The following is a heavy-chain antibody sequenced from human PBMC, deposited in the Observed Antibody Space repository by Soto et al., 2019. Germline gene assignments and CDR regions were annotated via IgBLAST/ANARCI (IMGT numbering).Heavy chain of an antibody. Sequence: PGGSLRLSCAASGFTFSDHGMHWVRQAPGKGLEWVSSISGSVGSTFYADSVKGRFTISRDNSMNTLYLQMNSLRAEDTAVYYCAKDRTIASRNFDSWGQGALVTVPQ. V-gene: IGHV3-23*01. CDR3: AKDRTIASRNFDS. CDR2: ISGSVGST. D-gene: IGHD6-6*01. CDR1: GFTFSDHG. J-gene: IGHJ4*02.